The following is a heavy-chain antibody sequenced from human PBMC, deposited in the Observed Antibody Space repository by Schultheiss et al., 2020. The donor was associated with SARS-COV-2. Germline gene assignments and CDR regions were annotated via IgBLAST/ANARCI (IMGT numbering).Heavy chain of an antibody. J-gene: IGHJ3*02. D-gene: IGHD3-22*01. CDR1: GFTFSSYA. Sequence: GGSLRLSCAASGFTFSSYAMSWVRQAPGKGLEWVSAISGSGGSTYYADSVKGRFTISRDNSRNTLYLQMNSLRAEDTAVYYCARVLSPYYYDSSGYEGAFDIWGQGTMVTVSS. CDR2: ISGSGGST. CDR3: ARVLSPYYYDSSGYEGAFDI. V-gene: IGHV3-23*01.